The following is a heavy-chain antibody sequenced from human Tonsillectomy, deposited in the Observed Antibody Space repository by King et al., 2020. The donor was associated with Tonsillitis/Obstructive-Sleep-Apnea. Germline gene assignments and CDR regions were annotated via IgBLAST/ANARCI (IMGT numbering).Heavy chain of an antibody. V-gene: IGHV4-39*01. Sequence: LQLQESGPGLVKPSETLSLTCTVSGGSISSSSYYWGWIRQPPGKGLEWIGSIYYSGSTYYNPSLKSRVTISVDTSKNQFSLKLSSVTAADTAVYYCARRRGQVLRVLDTKIPPEYYFDYWGQGTLVTVSS. CDR3: ARRRGQVLRVLDTKIPPEYYFDY. D-gene: IGHD3-3*01. CDR2: IYYSGST. CDR1: GGSISSSSYY. J-gene: IGHJ4*02.